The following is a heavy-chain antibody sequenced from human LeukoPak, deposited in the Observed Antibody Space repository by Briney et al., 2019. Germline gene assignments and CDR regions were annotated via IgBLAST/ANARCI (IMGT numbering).Heavy chain of an antibody. CDR2: IIPSLGTT. D-gene: IGHD4-23*01. CDR1: GGTFSTYV. J-gene: IGHJ6*03. CDR3: ARGPRQIEKLRLTNHYYYYYMNV. Sequence: ASVKVSCKTSGGTFSTYVIVWVRQAPGQGLEWMGGIIPSLGTTNYAQKFQGRVTITADRSTTTAYMELSGLRSEDTAVYFCARGPRQIEKLRLTNHYYYYYMNVWGRGTTVTVSS. V-gene: IGHV1-69*06.